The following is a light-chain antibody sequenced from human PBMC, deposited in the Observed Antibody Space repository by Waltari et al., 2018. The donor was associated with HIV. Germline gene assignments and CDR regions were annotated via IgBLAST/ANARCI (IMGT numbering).Light chain of an antibody. CDR1: SGDIGTYKY. CDR2: DVN. CDR3: CSYTVNSTGV. J-gene: IGLJ1*01. Sequence: QSALTQPASVSGSPGQSIAISCTGTSGDIGTYKYVSWYQQHTGKVPKLIIYDVNFRPAGGADRFSGSKSGNTATLTSSGLHSDDEADYYCCSYTVNSTGVFGAGTKITV. V-gene: IGLV2-14*03.